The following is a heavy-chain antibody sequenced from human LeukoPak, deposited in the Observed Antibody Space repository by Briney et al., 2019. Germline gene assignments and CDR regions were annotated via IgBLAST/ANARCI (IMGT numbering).Heavy chain of an antibody. D-gene: IGHD6-13*01. Sequence: GASVKVSCKASGYTFTGYYMHWVRQAPGQGLEWMGWINPNSGGTNYAQKVQGRVTMTRDTSISTAYMELSRLRSDDTAVYYCARAASSSWFSDYWGQGTLVTVSS. V-gene: IGHV1-2*02. CDR2: INPNSGGT. CDR1: GYTFTGYY. J-gene: IGHJ4*02. CDR3: ARAASSSWFSDY.